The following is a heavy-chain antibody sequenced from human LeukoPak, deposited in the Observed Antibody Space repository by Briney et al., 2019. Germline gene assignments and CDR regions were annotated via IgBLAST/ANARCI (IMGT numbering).Heavy chain of an antibody. D-gene: IGHD2-2*01. CDR1: GYTFTSYD. CDR2: MIPDSGNT. J-gene: IGHJ6*03. V-gene: IGHV1-8*03. CDR3: ARADVVVVLPAPSYYYYYMDV. Sequence: GASVKVSCKASGYTFTSYDINWVRQATGQGLEWMGWMIPDSGNTGYAQKFQGRVTITRNTSISTAYMELSSLRSEDTAVYYCARADVVVVLPAPSYYYYYMDVWGKGTTVTVSS.